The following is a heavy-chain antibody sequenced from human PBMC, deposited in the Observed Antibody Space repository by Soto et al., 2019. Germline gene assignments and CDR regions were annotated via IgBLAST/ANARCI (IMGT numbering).Heavy chain of an antibody. CDR3: ARGAEKLEPPPY. CDR1: GGSFSGYY. V-gene: IGHV4-34*01. CDR2: INHSGST. Sequence: QVQLQQWGAGLLKPSETLSLTSAVYGGSFSGYYWSWIRQPPGKGLEWIGEINHSGSTNYNPSLKSRVTISVDTSKNQFSLKLSSVTAADTAVYYCARGAEKLEPPPYWGQGTLVTVSS. J-gene: IGHJ4*02. D-gene: IGHD1-1*01.